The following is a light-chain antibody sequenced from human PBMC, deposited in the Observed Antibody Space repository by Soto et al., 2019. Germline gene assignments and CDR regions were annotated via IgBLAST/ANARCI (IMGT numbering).Light chain of an antibody. CDR1: QSIGND. CDR2: GAS. Sequence: DIQMTQSPSSLSASVGDRVTIICRASQSIGNDLNWYQKKIGEAPKLLVFGASTLQGGVPTRFSGAGSGTHFTLTVSNLQPEDFVTYYCQQSYTAPRTFGQGTKV. V-gene: IGKV1-39*01. CDR3: QQSYTAPRT. J-gene: IGKJ1*01.